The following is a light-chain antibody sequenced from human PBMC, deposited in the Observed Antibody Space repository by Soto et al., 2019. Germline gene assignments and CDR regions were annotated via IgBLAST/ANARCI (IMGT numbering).Light chain of an antibody. CDR3: QQYNNSPWT. CDR2: GAS. CDR1: QSVSSTY. J-gene: IGKJ1*01. V-gene: IGKV3-20*01. Sequence: ETVLTQSPGTLSLSPGERATLSCRASQSVSSTYLAWYKQKPGQAPRLLIYGASSRATGIPDRFSGSGSGTDFTLTIRRLEPEDFAVYYCQQYNNSPWTFGQGTKVDIK.